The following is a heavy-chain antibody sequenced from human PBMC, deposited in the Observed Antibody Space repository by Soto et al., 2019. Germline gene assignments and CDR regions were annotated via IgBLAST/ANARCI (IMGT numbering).Heavy chain of an antibody. V-gene: IGHV4-59*01. D-gene: IGHD3-9*01. CDR2: IYYSGST. Sequence: PSETLSLTCTVSGGSISSYYWSWIRQPPGKGLEWIGYIYYSGSTNYNPSLKSRVTISVDTSKNQFSLKLSSVTAADTAVYYCAKGLSPSYIDILTGPDYWGQGTLVTVSS. J-gene: IGHJ4*02. CDR1: GGSISSYY. CDR3: AKGLSPSYIDILTGPDY.